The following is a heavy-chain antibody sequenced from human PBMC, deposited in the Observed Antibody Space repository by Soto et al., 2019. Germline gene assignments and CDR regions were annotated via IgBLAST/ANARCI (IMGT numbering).Heavy chain of an antibody. D-gene: IGHD3-10*01. Sequence: PSETLSLTCAVYGGSFSGYYWSWIRQPPGKGLEWIGEINHSGSTNYNPSLKSRVTISVDTSKNQFSLKLSSVTAADTAVYYCARDLETYYYGSGSKYNWFDPWGQGTLVTVS. CDR3: ARDLETYYYGSGSKYNWFDP. CDR1: GGSFSGYY. CDR2: INHSGST. J-gene: IGHJ5*02. V-gene: IGHV4-34*01.